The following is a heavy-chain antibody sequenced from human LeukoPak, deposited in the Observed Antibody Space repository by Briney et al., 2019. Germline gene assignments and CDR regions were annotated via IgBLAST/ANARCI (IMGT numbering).Heavy chain of an antibody. Sequence: TGGSLRLSCAASGFTFSNACMSWVRQAPGKGLEWVGRIKSKTDGETTDYAAPVKGRFTISRDDSKNTLYLQMNSLKTEDTAVYYCTTVSVVPAAMIVNIMQYWGQGTLVTVSS. J-gene: IGHJ4*02. CDR2: IKSKTDGETT. CDR1: GFTFSNAC. V-gene: IGHV3-15*01. D-gene: IGHD2-2*01. CDR3: TTVSVVPAAMIVNIMQY.